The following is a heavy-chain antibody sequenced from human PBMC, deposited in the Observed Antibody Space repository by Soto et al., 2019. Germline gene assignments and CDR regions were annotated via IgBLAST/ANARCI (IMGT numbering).Heavy chain of an antibody. J-gene: IGHJ6*02. CDR2: IKSKTDGGTT. D-gene: IGHD3-3*01. Sequence: GSLRLCCAASGFTVRNAWMHWVRQAPGKGLEWVTRIKSKTDGGTTDYAAPVKGRFTISRDHSKNTLYLQMNSLKTEDTAVYYCTTGLLEWLLSYLDYYYYGMDVWGQGTTVTVSS. V-gene: IGHV3-15*01. CDR1: GFTVRNAW. CDR3: TTGLLEWLLSYLDYYYYGMDV.